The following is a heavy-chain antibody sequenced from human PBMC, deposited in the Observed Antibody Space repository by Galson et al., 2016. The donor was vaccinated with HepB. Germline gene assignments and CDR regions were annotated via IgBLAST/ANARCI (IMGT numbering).Heavy chain of an antibody. CDR3: TRGRNENILTGYFFDY. CDR1: GGSISSSNW. D-gene: IGHD3-9*01. Sequence: SETLSLTCAVSGGSISSSNWWSWVRQPPGKGLEWIGEIYHTGITNYNPSLKGRVTISLDKSKNQFSLKLSSVTAADTAAYYCTRGRNENILTGYFFDYWGHGTLVTVSS. J-gene: IGHJ4*01. V-gene: IGHV4-4*02. CDR2: IYHTGIT.